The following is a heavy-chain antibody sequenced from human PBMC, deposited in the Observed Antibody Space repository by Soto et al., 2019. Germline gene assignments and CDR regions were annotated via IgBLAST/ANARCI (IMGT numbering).Heavy chain of an antibody. D-gene: IGHD6-6*01. CDR2: ISGDNGET. CDR3: VRGPSVGYVQY. Sequence: QVQLVQSGAEVKKPGASVKVSCKASGYTFTNYVTSWVRQAPGQGLEYMGWISGDNGETHYAQKVQGRVTMTTDTSTDPESMELTSLSPVETAVYYCVRGPSVGYVQYWGQGTLVTVSS. V-gene: IGHV1-18*01. CDR1: GYTFTNYV. J-gene: IGHJ1*01.